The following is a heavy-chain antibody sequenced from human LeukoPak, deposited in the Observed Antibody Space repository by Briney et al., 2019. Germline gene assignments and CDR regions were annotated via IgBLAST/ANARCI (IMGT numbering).Heavy chain of an antibody. CDR2: ITGSGGGT. CDR3: ARARWELLEFGY. D-gene: IGHD1-26*01. V-gene: IGHV3-23*01. Sequence: GGSLRLSCAASGLTFSNYAMSWVRQAPGKGLEWVSSITGSGGGTYYADSVKGRFTISRDNSKTTLFLQMNSLRADDTAVYYCARARWELLEFGYWGQGTLVTVSS. CDR1: GLTFSNYA. J-gene: IGHJ4*02.